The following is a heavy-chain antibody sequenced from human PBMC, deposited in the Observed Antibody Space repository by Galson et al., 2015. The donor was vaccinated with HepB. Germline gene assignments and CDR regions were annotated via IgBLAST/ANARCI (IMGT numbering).Heavy chain of an antibody. J-gene: IGHJ6*03. Sequence: PLSLTCTVSGGSISSGSYYWSWIRQPAGKGLEWIGRIYTSGSTNYNPSLKSRVTMSVDTSKNQFSLKLSSVTAADTAVYYCAGTSGWYHYYYMDVWGKGTTVTVSS. CDR2: IYTSGST. CDR1: GGSISSGSYY. V-gene: IGHV4-61*02. D-gene: IGHD6-19*01. CDR3: AGTSGWYHYYYMDV.